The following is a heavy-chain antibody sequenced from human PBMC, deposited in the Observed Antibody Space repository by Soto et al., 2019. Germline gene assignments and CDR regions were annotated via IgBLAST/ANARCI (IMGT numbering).Heavy chain of an antibody. V-gene: IGHV3-30*02. CDR1: GFTLSSYG. CDR2: IWYDGSNK. CDR3: AKLSQDYYDSSGPRGY. D-gene: IGHD3-22*01. Sequence: PGGSLRLSCAASGFTLSSYGMHWVRQAPGKGLEWVAVIWYDGSNKYYADSVKGRFTISRDNSKNTLYLQMNSLRPEDTAVYYCAKLSQDYYDSSGPRGYWGQGTLVTVSS. J-gene: IGHJ4*02.